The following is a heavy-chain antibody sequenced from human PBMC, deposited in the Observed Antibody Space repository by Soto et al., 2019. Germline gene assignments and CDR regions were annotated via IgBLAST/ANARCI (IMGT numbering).Heavy chain of an antibody. J-gene: IGHJ4*02. D-gene: IGHD6-19*01. CDR2: FKHSGGT. V-gene: IGHV4-34*01. Sequence: QVHLQQWGAGLLKPSETLSLTCGVYDGSFSDYYWSWIRQPPGKGLEWIGEFKHSGGTNYSPSLKSRVTILGDTSNNQFSLKLTSATAADTAMYYCARQVVGLAVTQDWGQGTLVTVSS. CDR1: DGSFSDYY. CDR3: ARQVVGLAVTQD.